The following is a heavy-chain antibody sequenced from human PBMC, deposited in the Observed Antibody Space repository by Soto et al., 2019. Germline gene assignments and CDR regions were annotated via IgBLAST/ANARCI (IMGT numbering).Heavy chain of an antibody. Sequence: SETLSLTCAVYGGSFSGYYWSWIRQPPEKGLEWIGEINHSGSTNYNPSLKSRVTISVDTSKNQFSLKLSSVTAADTAVYYCARVEWLVHAYYYYGMDVWGQGTTVTVSS. CDR2: INHSGST. V-gene: IGHV4-34*01. CDR3: ARVEWLVHAYYYYGMDV. D-gene: IGHD6-19*01. J-gene: IGHJ6*02. CDR1: GGSFSGYY.